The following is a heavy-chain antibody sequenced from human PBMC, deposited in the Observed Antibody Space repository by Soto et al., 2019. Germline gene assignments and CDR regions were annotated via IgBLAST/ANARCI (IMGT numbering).Heavy chain of an antibody. V-gene: IGHV1-69*01. CDR3: ARHQDYYDSSGCLDY. Sequence: QVQLVQSGAEVKKPGSSVKVSCKASGGTFSSYAISWVRQAPGQGLEWMGGIIPIFGTANYAQKFQGRVTTAADESTGTAYMELSSLRSEDTAVYYCARHQDYYDSSGCLDYWGQGTLVTVSS. CDR2: IIPIFGTA. D-gene: IGHD3-22*01. CDR1: GGTFSSYA. J-gene: IGHJ4*02.